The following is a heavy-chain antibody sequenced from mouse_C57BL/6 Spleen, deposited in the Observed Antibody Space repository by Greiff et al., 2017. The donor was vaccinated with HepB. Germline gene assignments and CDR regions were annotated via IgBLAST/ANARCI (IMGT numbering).Heavy chain of an antibody. CDR3: ARDYYGVGDY. CDR1: GYAFTNYL. D-gene: IGHD1-1*01. J-gene: IGHJ2*01. V-gene: IGHV1-54*01. CDR2: INPGSGGT. Sequence: VQLQQSGAELVRPGTSVKVSCKASGYAFTNYLIEWVKQRPGQGLEWIGVINPGSGGTNYNEKFKGKATLTADKSSSTAYMQLSSLTSEDSAVYFCARDYYGVGDYWGQGTTLTVSS.